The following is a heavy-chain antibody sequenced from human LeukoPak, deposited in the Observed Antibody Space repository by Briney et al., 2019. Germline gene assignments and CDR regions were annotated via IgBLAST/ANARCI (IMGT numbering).Heavy chain of an antibody. CDR1: GFTFSSYA. CDR3: AKQDIRSTAWYD. Sequence: PGGSLGLSCAASGFTFSSYAMSWVRQAPGQGLEWVSAISDSGGNTYYADSVKGRFTISRDNSKNTLYLQMNSLRAEDTAVYYCAKQDIRSTAWYDWGQGTLVTVSS. D-gene: IGHD6-19*01. V-gene: IGHV3-23*01. J-gene: IGHJ4*02. CDR2: ISDSGGNT.